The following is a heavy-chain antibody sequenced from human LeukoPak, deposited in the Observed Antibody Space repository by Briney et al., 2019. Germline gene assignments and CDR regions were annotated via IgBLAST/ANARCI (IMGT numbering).Heavy chain of an antibody. CDR2: ISSNGGST. J-gene: IGHJ1*01. D-gene: IGHD2-21*02. CDR3: VKERRIVVVTATLQH. CDR1: GFTFTSYA. V-gene: IGHV3-64D*09. Sequence: PGGSLRLSCSASGFTFTSYAMHWVRQAPGKGLEYVSAISSNGGSTHYADSVKGRFTISRDNSKNTLYLQMSSLRAEDTAVYYCVKERRIVVVTATLQHWGQGTLVTVSS.